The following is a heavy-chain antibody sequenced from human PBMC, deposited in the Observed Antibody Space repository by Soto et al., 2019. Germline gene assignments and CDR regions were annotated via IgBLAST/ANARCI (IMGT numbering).Heavy chain of an antibody. CDR1: GGSISSGGYY. J-gene: IGHJ6*02. V-gene: IGHV4-31*03. Sequence: QVQLQESGPGLVKPSQTLSLTCTVSGGSISSGGYYWSWIRQHPGKGLEWIGYIYYSGSTYYNPSLQSRVTISVDTSKNQFSLKLSSVTAADTAVYYCARNSPPPRTIWGMDVWGQGTTVTVSS. CDR2: IYYSGST. CDR3: ARNSPPPRTIWGMDV. D-gene: IGHD2-21*01.